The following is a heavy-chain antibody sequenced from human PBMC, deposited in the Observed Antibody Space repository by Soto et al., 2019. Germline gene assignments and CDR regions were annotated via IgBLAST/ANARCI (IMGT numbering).Heavy chain of an antibody. Sequence: PSETLSLTCTVSGGSISSGGYYWSWIRQHPGKGLEWIGYIYYSGSTYYNPSLKSRVTISVDTSKNQFSLKLSSVTAADTAVYYCARQFYSNYEEHFDYWGQGTLVTVSS. D-gene: IGHD4-4*01. V-gene: IGHV4-31*03. CDR1: GGSISSGGYY. CDR3: ARQFYSNYEEHFDY. CDR2: IYYSGST. J-gene: IGHJ4*02.